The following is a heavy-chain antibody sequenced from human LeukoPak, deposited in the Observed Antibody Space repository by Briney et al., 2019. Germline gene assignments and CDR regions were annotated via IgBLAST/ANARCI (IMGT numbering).Heavy chain of an antibody. CDR2: ISGSGGST. J-gene: IGHJ4*02. Sequence: GGSLRLSCAASGFTFSSYAMSWVRQAPGKGLEWVSAISGSGGSTYYADSVKGRFTISRDNSKNTLYLQTNSLRAEDTAVYYCAREGDDSSGQEGGSFDYWGQGTLVTVSS. V-gene: IGHV3-23*01. CDR3: AREGDDSSGQEGGSFDY. CDR1: GFTFSSYA. D-gene: IGHD3-22*01.